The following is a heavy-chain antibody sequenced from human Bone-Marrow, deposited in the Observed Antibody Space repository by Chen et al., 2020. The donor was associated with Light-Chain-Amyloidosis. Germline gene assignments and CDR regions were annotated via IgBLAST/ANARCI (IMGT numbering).Heavy chain of an antibody. CDR3: ARARLNMVRGVAPYYFDY. J-gene: IGHJ4*02. Sequence: QVQLQEWGTGLLKPSETLSLTCAVYGAPFSNYYWTWVRQAPGKGMEWMGEIIETGSASFNPTLKSRLTMSVEKSKNQFSLKLTSVTAADTAVYYCARARLNMVRGVAPYYFDYWGQGTLVTVSS. CDR2: IIETGSA. CDR1: GAPFSNYY. D-gene: IGHD3-10*01. V-gene: IGHV4-34*12.